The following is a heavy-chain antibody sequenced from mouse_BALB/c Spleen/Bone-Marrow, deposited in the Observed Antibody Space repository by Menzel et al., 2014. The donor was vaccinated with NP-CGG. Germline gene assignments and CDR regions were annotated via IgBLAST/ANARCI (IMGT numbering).Heavy chain of an antibody. J-gene: IGHJ4*01. CDR1: GYTFTEYT. CDR3: ARSKGIRGAMDY. CDR2: INSNNGGN. Sequence: VQLKQSGPELVKPGASVKISCKTSGYTFTEYTMHWVKQSHGKSLEWIGGINSNNGGNSYNQKFKGKVTLTVDKSSSTAYMELRSLTFEDSAVYYCARSKGIRGAMDYWGQETSVTVSS. V-gene: IGHV1-18*01.